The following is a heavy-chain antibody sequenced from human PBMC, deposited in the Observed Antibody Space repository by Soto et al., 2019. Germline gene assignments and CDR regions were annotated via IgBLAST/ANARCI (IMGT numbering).Heavy chain of an antibody. Sequence: QVQLVQSGAEVKKPGSSVKVSCKASGGTFSSYAISWVRQAPGQGLEWMGGIIPIFGTANYAQKFQGRVTITADESTSTAYMELSSLRSEDTAVYYWASAEERGYCSGGSCYLGWFDPWGQGTLVTVSS. CDR3: ASAEERGYCSGGSCYLGWFDP. CDR2: IIPIFGTA. D-gene: IGHD2-15*01. CDR1: GGTFSSYA. J-gene: IGHJ5*02. V-gene: IGHV1-69*12.